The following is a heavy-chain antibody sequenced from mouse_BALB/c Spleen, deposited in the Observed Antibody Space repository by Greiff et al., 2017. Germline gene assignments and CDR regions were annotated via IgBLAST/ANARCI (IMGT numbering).Heavy chain of an antibody. D-gene: IGHD1-2*01. V-gene: IGHV3-6*02. Sequence: VEESGPGLVKPSQSLSLTCSVTGYSITSGYYWNWIRQFPGNKLEWMGYISYDGSNNYNPSLKNRISITRDTSKNQFFLKLNSVTTEDTATYYCARDGYDAYWGQGTLVTVSA. J-gene: IGHJ3*01. CDR1: GYSITSGYY. CDR3: ARDGYDAY. CDR2: ISYDGSN.